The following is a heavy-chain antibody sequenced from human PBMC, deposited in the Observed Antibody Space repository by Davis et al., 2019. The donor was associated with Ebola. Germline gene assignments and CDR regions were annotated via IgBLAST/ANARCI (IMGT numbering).Heavy chain of an antibody. CDR3: ARGWDIVLLPATMAAAFDI. V-gene: IGHV3-30*02. Sequence: PGGSLRLSCAASGFTFSRYGMHWARQAPGKGLEWVTFIKSDGSEKVYVDSVEGRFTISRDNSKNTLYLQMNSLTPEDTAVYYCARGWDIVLLPATMAAAFDIWGQGTMVTVSS. J-gene: IGHJ3*02. CDR1: GFTFSRYG. D-gene: IGHD2-2*01. CDR2: IKSDGSEK.